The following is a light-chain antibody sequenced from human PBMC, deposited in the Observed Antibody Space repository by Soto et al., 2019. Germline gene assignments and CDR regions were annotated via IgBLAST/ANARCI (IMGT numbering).Light chain of an antibody. J-gene: IGLJ1*01. V-gene: IGLV1-40*01. CDR3: QSYDTSLTGYV. CDR2: GNT. Sequence: QPVLKQPPSVSGAPGQRVTISCTGSSSNIGAGYDVHWYQQLPGAAPKLLIYGNTNRPSGVPDRFSDSRSGTSASLSITGLQAEDVADYYCQSYDTSLTGYVFGTGTNLTVL. CDR1: SSNIGAGYD.